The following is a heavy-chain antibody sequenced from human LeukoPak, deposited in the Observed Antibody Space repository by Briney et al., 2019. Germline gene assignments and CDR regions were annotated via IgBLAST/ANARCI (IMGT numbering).Heavy chain of an antibody. CDR1: GGPFRVYY. CDR2: INHSGST. Sequence: EPSETLSLTCTVYGGPFRVYYWSWIPQPPGKGLEWIGEINHSGSTNYNPSLKSRVTISVDTSKNQFSLKLSSVTAADTAVYYCARVRPIAARRGGLDYWGQGTLVTVSS. D-gene: IGHD6-6*01. J-gene: IGHJ4*02. CDR3: ARVRPIAARRGGLDY. V-gene: IGHV4-34*01.